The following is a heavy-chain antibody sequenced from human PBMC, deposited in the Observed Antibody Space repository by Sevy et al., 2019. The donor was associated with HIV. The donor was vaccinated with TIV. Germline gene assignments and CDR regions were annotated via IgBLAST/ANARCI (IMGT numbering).Heavy chain of an antibody. D-gene: IGHD3-3*01. Sequence: GGSLRLSCAASGFSFSHYYMSWISQAPGKGLEWVSYISSSGNTIYYTDSVKGRFTISRDNAKNSLYLQMDSLRAVDTAVYYCARDPTYYDFWSGYYTGWFDPWGQGTLVTVSS. V-gene: IGHV3-11*01. CDR3: ARDPTYYDFWSGYYTGWFDP. J-gene: IGHJ5*02. CDR2: ISSSGNTI. CDR1: GFSFSHYY.